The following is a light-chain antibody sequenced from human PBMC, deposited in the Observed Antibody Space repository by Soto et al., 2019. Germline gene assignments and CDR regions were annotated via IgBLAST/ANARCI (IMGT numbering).Light chain of an antibody. CDR2: EVS. J-gene: IGLJ3*02. CDR3: NSYTTSSTRV. CDR1: STDVGGYNH. V-gene: IGLV2-14*01. Sequence: QSALTQPASVSGSPGQSITISCTGTSTDVGGYNHVSWFQHHPGKAPKLMIYEVSNRPSGVSNRFSGSKSGNTASLTISGLQAEDEADYYCNSYTTSSTRVFGGGTKLTVL.